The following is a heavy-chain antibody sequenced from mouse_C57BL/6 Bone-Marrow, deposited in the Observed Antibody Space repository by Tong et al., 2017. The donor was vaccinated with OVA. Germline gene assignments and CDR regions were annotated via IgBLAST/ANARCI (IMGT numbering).Heavy chain of an antibody. CDR2: INSDGGST. CDR3: ARSRWLLHYYYAMDY. D-gene: IGHD2-3*01. CDR1: EYEFPSHD. J-gene: IGHJ4*01. V-gene: IGHV5-2*01. Sequence: EVQLQESGGGLVQPGESLKLSCESNEYEFPSHDMSWVRKTPEKRLELVAAINSDGGSTYYPDTMERRFIISRDNTKKTLYLQMSSLRSEDTALYYCARSRWLLHYYYAMDYWGQGNSVTVSS.